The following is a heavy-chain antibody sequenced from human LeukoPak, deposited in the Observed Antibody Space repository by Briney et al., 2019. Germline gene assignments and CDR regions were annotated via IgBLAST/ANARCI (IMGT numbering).Heavy chain of an antibody. CDR1: GLTFSSYW. CDR3: ARGGGSPGH. V-gene: IGHV3-7*04. D-gene: IGHD1-26*01. Sequence: GGSLRLSCAASGLTFSSYWMSWVRQAPGKGLEWVANIKQDGSEKNYVDSVKGRFTISRDNAKSSLYLQMNSLRAEDTAVYYCARGGGSPGHWGQGTLVTVSS. J-gene: IGHJ4*02. CDR2: IKQDGSEK.